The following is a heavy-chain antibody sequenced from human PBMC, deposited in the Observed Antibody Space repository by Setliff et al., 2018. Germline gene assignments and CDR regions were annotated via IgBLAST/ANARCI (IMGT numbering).Heavy chain of an antibody. J-gene: IGHJ4*02. CDR1: GYTFNNYG. CDR2: ISAYSGET. V-gene: IGHV1-18*01. D-gene: IGHD3-9*01. Sequence: ASVKVSCKASGYTFNNYGIIWVRQAPGQGPEWMGWISAYSGETNYAQIFQGRVTMTTDTPTSTAYMELRSLTSDDTAVYYCARGQTQRHFDWPTAFDYWGLGTLVTVPQ. CDR3: ARGQTQRHFDWPTAFDY.